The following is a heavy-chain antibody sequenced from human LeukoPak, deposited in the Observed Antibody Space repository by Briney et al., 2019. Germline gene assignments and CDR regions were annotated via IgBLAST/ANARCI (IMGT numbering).Heavy chain of an antibody. V-gene: IGHV3-23*01. CDR1: GFTFSSLA. D-gene: IGHD2-15*01. CDR3: AKGTGWASYYFDS. Sequence: GGSLRLSCAASGFTFSSLAMNWVRQAPGKGLEWVSGTSASGDDTYYADSVKGQFTISRDNSQNTLYLQMNSLRAEDTALYYCAKGTGWASYYFDSWGQGTLVTVSS. J-gene: IGHJ4*02. CDR2: TSASGDDT.